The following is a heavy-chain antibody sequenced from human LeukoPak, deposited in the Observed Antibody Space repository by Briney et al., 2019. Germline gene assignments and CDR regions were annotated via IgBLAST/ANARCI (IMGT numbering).Heavy chain of an antibody. V-gene: IGHV4-4*02. CDR3: AREHYRNYAYGMDV. J-gene: IGHJ6*02. CDR2: IYHSGST. Sequence: SETLSLTCAVSGGSISSDRWSWVRQPPGKGLEWIGEIYHSGSTNYNPSLKSRVTISVDKSKNQFSLKLSSVTAADTAVYYCAREHYRNYAYGMDVWGQGTTVTVSS. CDR1: GGSISSDR. D-gene: IGHD1-7*01.